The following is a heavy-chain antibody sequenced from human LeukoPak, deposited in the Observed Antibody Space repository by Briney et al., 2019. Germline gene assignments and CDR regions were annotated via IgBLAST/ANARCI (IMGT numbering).Heavy chain of an antibody. CDR3: AGHGAAGLDY. V-gene: IGHV4-39*01. CDR1: GGSISGSRYY. D-gene: IGHD6-13*01. CDR2: IYYSGIT. J-gene: IGHJ4*02. Sequence: SETLSLTCTVSGGSISGSRYYWGWIRPPPGKGLEWLGSIYYSGITYYNPSLKSRATISVDTSKNQFSLKVSSLSAADTAVYYCAGHGAAGLDYWGQGSLVTVSS.